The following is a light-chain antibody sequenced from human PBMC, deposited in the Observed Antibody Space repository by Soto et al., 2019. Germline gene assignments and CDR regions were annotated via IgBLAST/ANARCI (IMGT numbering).Light chain of an antibody. CDR2: DDN. Sequence: QSVLTQPPSVSGTPGQRVTVSCSGGRSNFGSNTVHWYQQLPGAAPKLLIYDDNKRPSWIPDRFSGSKSGTSATLGITGFQTGXEADYYCGSWDSSLRAYVFGTGTKVTVL. V-gene: IGLV1-51*01. CDR3: GSWDSSLRAYV. J-gene: IGLJ1*01. CDR1: RSNFGSNT.